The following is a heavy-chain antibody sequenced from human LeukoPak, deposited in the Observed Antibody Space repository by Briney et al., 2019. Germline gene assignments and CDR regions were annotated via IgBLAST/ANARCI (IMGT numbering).Heavy chain of an antibody. J-gene: IGHJ5*02. V-gene: IGHV1-69*01. CDR3: ARDLARAGYGSGSYRSWFDP. CDR2: IIPIFGTA. CDR1: GGTFSSYA. D-gene: IGHD3-10*01. Sequence: GSSVKVSCKASGGTFSSYAISWVRQAPGQGLEWMGGIIPIFGTANYAQKFQGRGTITADESTSTAYMELSSLRSEDTAVYYCARDLARAGYGSGSYRSWFDPWGQGTLVTVSS.